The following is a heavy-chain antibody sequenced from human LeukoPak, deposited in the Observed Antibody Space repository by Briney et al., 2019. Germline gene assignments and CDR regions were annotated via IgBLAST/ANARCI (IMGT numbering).Heavy chain of an antibody. V-gene: IGHV3-48*03. CDR3: AKNGDRGAYCSGGSCYPYYYYYMDV. J-gene: IGHJ6*03. CDR2: ISSSSSTI. Sequence: GGSLRLSCAASGFTFSSYEMNWVRQAPGKGLEWVSYISSSSSTIYYADSVKGRFTISRDNSKNTLFLQVNSLRAEDTAIYYCAKNGDRGAYCSGGSCYPYYYYYMDVWGKGTTVTISS. D-gene: IGHD2-15*01. CDR1: GFTFSSYE.